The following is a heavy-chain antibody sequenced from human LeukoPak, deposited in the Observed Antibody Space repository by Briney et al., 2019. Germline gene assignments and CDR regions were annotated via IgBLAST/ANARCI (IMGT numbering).Heavy chain of an antibody. CDR2: IIPIFGTA. D-gene: IGHD3-10*01. Sequence: SVKVSCTASGYTFSNHYMHWVRQAPGQGLEWMGGIIPIFGTANYAQKFQGRVTITADKSTSTAYMELSSLRSEDTAVYYCAREVLGITMVRGVFDYWGQGTLVAVSS. CDR3: AREVLGITMVRGVFDY. J-gene: IGHJ4*02. CDR1: GYTFSNHY. V-gene: IGHV1-69*06.